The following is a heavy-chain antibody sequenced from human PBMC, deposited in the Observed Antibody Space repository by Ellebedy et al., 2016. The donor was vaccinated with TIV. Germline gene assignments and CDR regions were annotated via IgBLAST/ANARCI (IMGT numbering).Heavy chain of an antibody. CDR2: IYSSGTT. CDR1: GGSISGYY. J-gene: IGHJ4*02. D-gene: IGHD3-10*02. V-gene: IGHV4-4*09. Sequence: MPGGSLRLSCTVSGGSISGYYWSWIRQPPGKGLECTGYIYSSGTTDYNPSLKSRVTISVDTSKNQFSLKLSSVTAADTAVDYCARLAMGGEQLIFDYWGQGILVTVSS. CDR3: ARLAMGGEQLIFDY.